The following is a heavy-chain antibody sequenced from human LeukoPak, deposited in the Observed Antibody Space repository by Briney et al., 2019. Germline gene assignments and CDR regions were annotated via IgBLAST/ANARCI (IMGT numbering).Heavy chain of an antibody. J-gene: IGHJ4*02. V-gene: IGHV4-30-4*08. D-gene: IGHD3-22*01. CDR3: ARDRNYYDSSGYYFDY. CDR2: IYYSGST. CDR1: GGSISSGDYY. Sequence: SQTLFLTCTVSGGSISSGDYYWSWIRQPPGKGLEWIGYIYYSGSTYYNPSLKSRVTISVDTSKNQFSLKLSSVTAADTAVYYCARDRNYYDSSGYYFDYWGQGTLVTVSS.